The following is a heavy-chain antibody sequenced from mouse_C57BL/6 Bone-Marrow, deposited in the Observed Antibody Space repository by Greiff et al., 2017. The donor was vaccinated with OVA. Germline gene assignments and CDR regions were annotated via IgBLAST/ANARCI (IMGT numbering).Heavy chain of an antibody. V-gene: IGHV5-15*01. CDR3: ARGGYGSKTGTIAY. J-gene: IGHJ3*01. CDR1: GFTFSDYG. D-gene: IGHD1-1*01. Sequence: DVMLVESGGGLVQPGGSLKLSCAASGFTFSDYGMAWVRQAPRKGPEWVAFISNLAYSIYYADTVTGRFTISRENAKNTLYLEMSSLRSDDTAMYYCARGGYGSKTGTIAYWGQGTLVTVSA. CDR2: ISNLAYSI.